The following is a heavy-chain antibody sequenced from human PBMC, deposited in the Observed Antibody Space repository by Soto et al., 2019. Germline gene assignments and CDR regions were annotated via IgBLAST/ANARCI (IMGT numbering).Heavy chain of an antibody. Sequence: QVQLVQSGAEVKKPGASVKVSCKASGYTFSNYALYWVRQAPGQRLEWMGWINAGNGDTKYSQKFQGRVTITTDTSASTAYMELSSLRSEDTAIYYCARDPRAAAVFYYGMDGWGQGPTVTVSS. CDR3: ARDPRAAAVFYYGMDG. D-gene: IGHD6-13*01. J-gene: IGHJ6*02. CDR1: GYTFSNYA. CDR2: INAGNGDT. V-gene: IGHV1-3*01.